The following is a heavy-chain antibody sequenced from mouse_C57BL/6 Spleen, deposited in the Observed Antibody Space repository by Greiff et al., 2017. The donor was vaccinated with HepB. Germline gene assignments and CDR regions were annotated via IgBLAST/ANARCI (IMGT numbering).Heavy chain of an antibody. CDR1: GYTFTSYW. V-gene: IGHV1-61*01. J-gene: IGHJ1*03. CDR3: ARPLTGNFDV. Sequence: VQLQQPGAELVRPGSSVKLSCKASGYTFTSYWMDWVKQRPGQGLEWIGNIYPSDSETHYNQKFKDKATLTVDKSSSTAYMQLSSLTSEDSAVYYCARPLTGNFDVWGTGTTVTVSS. CDR2: IYPSDSET.